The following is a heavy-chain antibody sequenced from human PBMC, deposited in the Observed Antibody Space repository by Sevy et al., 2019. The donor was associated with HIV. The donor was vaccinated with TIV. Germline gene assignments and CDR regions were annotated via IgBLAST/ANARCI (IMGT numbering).Heavy chain of an antibody. CDR2: ISWNGFST. CDR3: AKDTVPVGYRFDYQYTYYYGMDV. J-gene: IGHJ6*02. V-gene: IGHV3-9*01. D-gene: IGHD5-18*01. Sequence: GGSLRLSCVASGSGFRFDDYAMNWVRQAPGKGLEWVAGISWNGFSTGYGDSGKGRTTITRDNAKNSVYLQMNNLRDEDTALYYCAKDTVPVGYRFDYQYTYYYGMDVWGQGTTVTVSS. CDR1: GSGFRFDDYA.